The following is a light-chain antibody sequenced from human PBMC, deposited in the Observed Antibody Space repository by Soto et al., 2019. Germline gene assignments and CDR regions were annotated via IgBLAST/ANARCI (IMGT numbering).Light chain of an antibody. Sequence: QSVLTQPASVSGSPGQSITISCTGTSRDVAVYNYVSWFQHRPGRVPKLIIYEVTNRHSGVSHRFSGSKSGNTASLTISGLQADDEADYYCSSFTTSRTWVFGGGTKVTVL. CDR3: SSFTTSRTWV. J-gene: IGLJ3*02. CDR2: EVT. CDR1: SRDVAVYNY. V-gene: IGLV2-14*01.